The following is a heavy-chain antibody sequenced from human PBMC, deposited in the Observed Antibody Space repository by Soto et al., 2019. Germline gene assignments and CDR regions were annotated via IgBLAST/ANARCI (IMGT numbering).Heavy chain of an antibody. J-gene: IGHJ6*03. CDR3: AKGPKTRLGIAAAAFYMDV. CDR2: ISHDGSNQ. CDR1: GFTFSTYG. Sequence: GGSLRLSCAASGFTFSTYGMHWVRLAPGKGLQWVAVISHDGSNQYYADSVKGRFTISRDNPKYTLYLQMNSLRAEDTAIYYCAKGPKTRLGIAAAAFYMDVCGKGTTVTVSS. D-gene: IGHD6-13*01. V-gene: IGHV3-30*18.